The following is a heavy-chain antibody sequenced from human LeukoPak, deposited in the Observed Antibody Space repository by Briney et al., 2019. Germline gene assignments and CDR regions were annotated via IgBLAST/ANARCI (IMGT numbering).Heavy chain of an antibody. D-gene: IGHD3-10*01. CDR1: GFSFSNAG. Sequence: GVSLRFSFAASGFSFSNAGLNWVRQAPGKGLEWVGSTKSKTDGGTTDYAAPVKGRFTISRDDSKNTLYLQVNSLKTEDTAVYYCTTDSYGSGSYYYFDYWGQGTLVTVSS. J-gene: IGHJ4*02. CDR2: TKSKTDGGTT. V-gene: IGHV3-15*07. CDR3: TTDSYGSGSYYYFDY.